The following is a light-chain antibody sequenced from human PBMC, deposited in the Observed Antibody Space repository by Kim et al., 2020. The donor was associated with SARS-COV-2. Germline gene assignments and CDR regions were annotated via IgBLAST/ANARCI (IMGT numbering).Light chain of an antibody. Sequence: IVLTQSPATLSVSPGERVTLSCRASHSVSNNLAWYQQRPGQAPRLLIYGASTRATDISARFSGSGSGTEFTLTIRSLQSEDLAVYYCQQYNDWPLLTFGRGTKVDIK. CDR3: QQYNDWPLLT. CDR1: HSVSNN. J-gene: IGKJ4*01. CDR2: GAS. V-gene: IGKV3-15*01.